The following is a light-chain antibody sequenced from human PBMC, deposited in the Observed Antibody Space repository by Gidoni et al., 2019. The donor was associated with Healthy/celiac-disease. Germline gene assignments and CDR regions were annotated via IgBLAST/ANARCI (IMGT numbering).Light chain of an antibody. V-gene: IGKV1-39*01. CDR2: AAS. J-gene: IGKJ1*01. CDR3: QQSYSTHRT. CDR1: QSISSY. Sequence: DIQMTQSPSSRSAYVGDRVTITCRASQSISSYLNWYQQKPGKAPKLLIYAASSLQSGVPSRFSGSGSGTDFTLTISSLQPEDFATYYCQQSYSTHRTFGQGTKVEIK.